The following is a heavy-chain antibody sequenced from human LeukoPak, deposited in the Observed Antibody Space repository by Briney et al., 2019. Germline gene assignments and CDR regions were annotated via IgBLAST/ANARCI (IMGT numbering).Heavy chain of an antibody. J-gene: IGHJ4*02. Sequence: SVKVSCKASGGTFSSYAISWVRQAPGQGLEWMGGIIPIFGTAIYAQKFLGRVTITADESTSTAYMELSSLRSEDTAVYYCASLKSGDFWSGFHYWGQGTLVTVSS. D-gene: IGHD3-3*01. CDR3: ASLKSGDFWSGFHY. CDR2: IIPIFGTA. CDR1: GGTFSSYA. V-gene: IGHV1-69*13.